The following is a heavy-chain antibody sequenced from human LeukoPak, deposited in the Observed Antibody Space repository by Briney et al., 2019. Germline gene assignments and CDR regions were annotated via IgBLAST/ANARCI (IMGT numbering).Heavy chain of an antibody. J-gene: IGHJ4*02. CDR2: IRMSSGTI. CDR1: GFTFSSYC. D-gene: IGHD2-15*01. Sequence: SGGSLRLSCAASGFTFSSYCMNWVRQAPGKGLEWISYIRMSSGTIYYADSVKGRFTISRDNAKNSLYLQMNSLRDEDTAVYYCARDRGYCSGGSCYTYYFDYWGQGTLVTVSS. V-gene: IGHV3-48*02. CDR3: ARDRGYCSGGSCYTYYFDY.